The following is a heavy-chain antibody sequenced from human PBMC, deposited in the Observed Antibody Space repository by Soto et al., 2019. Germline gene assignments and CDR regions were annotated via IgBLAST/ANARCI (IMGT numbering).Heavy chain of an antibody. CDR3: ARDGTYNWV. CDR2: IFSNGDT. D-gene: IGHD1-1*01. CDR1: GFTVSNNY. J-gene: IGHJ4*02. V-gene: IGHV3-66*01. Sequence: ELQLVASGGGLVQPGGSLRLSCAASGFTVSNNYVRWVRQAPGKGLEWVSLIFSNGDTRYADSVKGRFTISRDSSSNTLYLXXXSLRVEDTAVYYCARDGTYNWVGGQGIHVTVSS.